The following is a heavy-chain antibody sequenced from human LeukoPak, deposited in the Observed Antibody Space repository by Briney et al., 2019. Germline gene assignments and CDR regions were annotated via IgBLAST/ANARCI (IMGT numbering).Heavy chain of an antibody. CDR3: ARDYLVGAPLDS. V-gene: IGHV4-4*07. CDR2: MYISGST. Sequence: SSETLSLTCTVSGVSVTNYYWAWIRPPVGKGLEWIGRMYISGSTNYNPSLKSRVTISIDKTKNQFSLKLRSVTAADTAVYYCARDYLVGAPLDSWGQGTLVTVSP. J-gene: IGHJ4*02. CDR1: GVSVTNYY. D-gene: IGHD1-26*01.